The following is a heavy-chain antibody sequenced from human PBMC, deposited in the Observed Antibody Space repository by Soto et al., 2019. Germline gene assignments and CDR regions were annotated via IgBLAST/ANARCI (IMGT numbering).Heavy chain of an antibody. CDR2: INPNSGGT. J-gene: IGHJ6*02. CDR3: ARDKDRLQLGGNYYYILDV. CDR1: GYTFTGYY. D-gene: IGHD5-12*01. V-gene: IGHV1-2*04. Sequence: GASVKVSCKASGYTFTGYYMHWVRQAPGQGLEWMGWINPNSGGTNYAQKFQGWVTMTRDTSISTAYMELSRLRSDDTAVYYCARDKDRLQLGGNYYYILDVWGQGTTVTVS.